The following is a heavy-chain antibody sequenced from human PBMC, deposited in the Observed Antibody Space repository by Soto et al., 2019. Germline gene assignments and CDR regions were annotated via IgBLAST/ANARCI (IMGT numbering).Heavy chain of an antibody. CDR3: ASGVDGYNLGY. J-gene: IGHJ4*02. CDR2: ISAYNGNT. Sequence: ASGYTFTSYGISLVRQARGQGLEWMGWISAYNGNTNYAQKLQGRVTMTTDTATSTAYMELRSMRSDDTAVYYCASGVDGYNLGYGGQGTLVTVSS. V-gene: IGHV1-18*01. CDR1: GYTFTSYG. D-gene: IGHD5-12*01.